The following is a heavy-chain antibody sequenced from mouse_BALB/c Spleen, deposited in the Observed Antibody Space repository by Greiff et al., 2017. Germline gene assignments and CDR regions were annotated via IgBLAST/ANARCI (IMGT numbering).Heavy chain of an antibody. CDR1: GFTFTDYY. D-gene: IGHD2-3*01. J-gene: IGHJ3*01. Sequence: DVQLQESGGGLVQPGGSLRLSCATSGFTFTDYYMSWVRQPPGKALEWLGFIRNKANGYTTEYSASVKGRFTISRDNSQSILYLQMNTLRAEDSATYYCARDDGYFAYWGQGTLVTVSA. CDR2: IRNKANGYTT. CDR3: ARDDGYFAY. V-gene: IGHV7-3*02.